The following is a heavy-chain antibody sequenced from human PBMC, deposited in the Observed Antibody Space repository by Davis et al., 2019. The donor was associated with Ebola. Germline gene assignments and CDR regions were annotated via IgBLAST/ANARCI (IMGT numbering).Heavy chain of an antibody. J-gene: IGHJ4*02. V-gene: IGHV3-30-3*01. CDR1: GFTFSSYA. Sequence: GESLKISCAASGFTFSSYAMHWVRQAPGKGLEWVAVISYDGSNKYYADSVKGRFTISRDNSKNTLYLQMNSLRAEDTAVYYCARTLSSSWVYWGQGTLVTVSS. CDR3: ARTLSSSWVY. CDR2: ISYDGSNK. D-gene: IGHD6-13*01.